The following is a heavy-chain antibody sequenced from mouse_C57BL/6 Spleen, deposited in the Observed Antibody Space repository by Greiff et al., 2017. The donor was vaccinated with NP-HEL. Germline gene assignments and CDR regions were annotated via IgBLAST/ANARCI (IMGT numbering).Heavy chain of an antibody. J-gene: IGHJ4*01. V-gene: IGHV5-17*01. CDR2: ISSGSSTI. CDR3: ARFWDDYAMDY. D-gene: IGHD4-1*01. Sequence: EVQVVESGGGLVKPGGSLKLSCAASGFTFSDYGMHWVRQAPEKGLEWVAYISSGSSTIYYADTVKGRFTISRDNAKNTLFLQMTSLRSEDTAMYYCARFWDDYAMDYWGQGTSVTVSS. CDR1: GFTFSDYG.